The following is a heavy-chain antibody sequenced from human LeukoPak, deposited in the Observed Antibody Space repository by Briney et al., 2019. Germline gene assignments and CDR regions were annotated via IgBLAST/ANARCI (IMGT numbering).Heavy chain of an antibody. CDR2: TYYRSKWYN. J-gene: IGHJ6*02. CDR1: GDSVSSNSAA. CDR3: ARVGYYDSSGYDYGMDV. V-gene: IGHV6-1*01. Sequence: SQTLSLTCAISGDSVSSNSAAWNWIRQSPSRGLKWLGRTYYRSKWYNDYAVSVKSRITINPDTSKNQFSLQLNSVTPEDTAVYCCARVGYYDSSGYDYGMDVWGQGTTVTVSS. D-gene: IGHD3-22*01.